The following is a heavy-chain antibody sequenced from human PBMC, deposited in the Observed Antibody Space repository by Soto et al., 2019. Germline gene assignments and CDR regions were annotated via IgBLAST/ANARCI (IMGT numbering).Heavy chain of an antibody. D-gene: IGHD4-17*01. CDR1: GFTFSTYV. J-gene: IGHJ3*01. CDR2: MAYDGKTK. Sequence: QVQLVESGGGAVQPGRSLRISCAASGFTFSTYVIHWVRQAPGKGLEWVAVMAYDGKTKSYADSVKGRFTISRDNSKNTLYLQMNSLKTDDTALYYCASERGAHDAFDFWGQGTMVTVSS. CDR3: ASERGAHDAFDF. V-gene: IGHV3-30*03.